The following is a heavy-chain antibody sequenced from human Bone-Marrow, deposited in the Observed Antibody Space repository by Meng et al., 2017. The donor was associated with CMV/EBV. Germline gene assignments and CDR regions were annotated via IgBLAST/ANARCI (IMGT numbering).Heavy chain of an antibody. Sequence: GGSLRLSCAASGFTFDDYAMHWVRQAPGKGLEWVSGISWNSGSIGYADSVKGRFTISRDNAKNSLYLQMNSLRAEDTALYYCAKDKSECSSTSCYKTYYYYGMDVWGQGTTVTVSS. CDR1: GFTFDDYA. CDR2: ISWNSGSI. CDR3: AKDKSECSSTSCYKTYYYYGMDV. J-gene: IGHJ6*02. V-gene: IGHV3-9*01. D-gene: IGHD2-2*02.